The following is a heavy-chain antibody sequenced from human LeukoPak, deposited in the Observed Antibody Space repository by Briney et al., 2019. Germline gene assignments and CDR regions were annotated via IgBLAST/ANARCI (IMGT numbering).Heavy chain of an antibody. Sequence: GGSLRLSCAASGFTFSSYMMNWVRQAPGKGLEWVSSINSGSTYTYYAESVKGRFTVSRDNAKNSLFLQMNSLRAEDTAIYYCARSLATLTYEGYWGQGTLVTVSS. V-gene: IGHV3-21*01. D-gene: IGHD3-3*01. CDR1: GFTFSSYM. CDR3: ARSLATLTYEGY. J-gene: IGHJ4*02. CDR2: INSGSTYT.